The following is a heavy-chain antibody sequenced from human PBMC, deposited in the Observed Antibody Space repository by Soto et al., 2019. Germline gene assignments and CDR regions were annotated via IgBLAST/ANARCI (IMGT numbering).Heavy chain of an antibody. Sequence: QLQLQESGPGLVKPSETLSLTCTVSGGSISSSSYYWGWLRQPPGKGLEWIGSIYYSGSTYYNPSLKSRFTISVDTSKNQFSLKLSSVTAADTAVYYCARERGYCSGGSCPVDYWGQGTLVTVSS. CDR1: GGSISSSSYY. J-gene: IGHJ4*02. V-gene: IGHV4-39*02. D-gene: IGHD2-15*01. CDR2: IYYSGST. CDR3: ARERGYCSGGSCPVDY.